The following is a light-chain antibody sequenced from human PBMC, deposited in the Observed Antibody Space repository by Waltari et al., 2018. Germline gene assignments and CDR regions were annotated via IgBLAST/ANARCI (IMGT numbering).Light chain of an antibody. CDR2: KAN. CDR3: ALYMGSGIWV. CDR1: SGPVSFTSY. Sequence: QTVVTQEPSLSVSPGGTVTLTCALSSGPVSFTSYATWYQQTPGQPPRTLLYKANSRSSGVPDRFSGSILGNKAALTITGAQAEDESDYYCALYMGSGIWVFGGGTKLTVL. J-gene: IGLJ3*02. V-gene: IGLV8-61*01.